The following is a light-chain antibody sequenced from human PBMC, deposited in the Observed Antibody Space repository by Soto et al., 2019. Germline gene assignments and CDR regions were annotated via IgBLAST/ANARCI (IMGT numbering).Light chain of an antibody. CDR1: TSNIGSNY. V-gene: IGLV1-47*01. CDR3: ATWDGALRAVV. Sequence: QAVVTQPPSASGTPGQRATISCSGSTSNIGSNYVYWYQQIPGTAPKLLIYRNDQRSSGVPDRFSGSKSGTSASLAISGLRSEDEADYYCATWDGALRAVVFGGGTKLTVL. CDR2: RND. J-gene: IGLJ3*02.